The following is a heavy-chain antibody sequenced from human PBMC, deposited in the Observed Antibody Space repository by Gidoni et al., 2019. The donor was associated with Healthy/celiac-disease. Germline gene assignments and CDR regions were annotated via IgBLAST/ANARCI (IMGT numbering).Heavy chain of an antibody. CDR2: INHSGST. J-gene: IGHJ2*01. CDR3: ARRRSDYGEYWYFDL. V-gene: IGHV4-34*01. D-gene: IGHD4-17*01. Sequence: QVQLQQWGAGLLQPSETLSLTCAVYGGSFSGYYWSWIRPPPGKGLEWIGEINHSGSTNYNPSLKSRVTISVDTSKNQFSLKLSSVTAADTAAYYCARRRSDYGEYWYFDLWGRGTLVTVSS. CDR1: GGSFSGYY.